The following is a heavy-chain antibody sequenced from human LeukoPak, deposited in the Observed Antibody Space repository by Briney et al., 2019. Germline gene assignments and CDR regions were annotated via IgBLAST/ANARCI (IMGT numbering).Heavy chain of an antibody. CDR2: IYYSGST. V-gene: IGHV4-59*13. D-gene: IGHD3-22*01. CDR1: GGSMSSYY. Sequence: SETLSLTCTVSGGSMSSYYRSWLRQPPGKGLVWIGYIYYSGSTNYNPSLKSRVTISVDTSKNQFSLKLSSVTAADTAVYYCARGQQDYYDSSGFPDAFDIWGQGTMVTVSS. J-gene: IGHJ3*02. CDR3: ARGQQDYYDSSGFPDAFDI.